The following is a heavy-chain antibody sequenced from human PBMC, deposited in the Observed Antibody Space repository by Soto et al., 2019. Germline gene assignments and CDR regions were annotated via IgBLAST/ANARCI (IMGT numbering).Heavy chain of an antibody. CDR1: GYSFTSYW. V-gene: IGHV5-51*01. J-gene: IGHJ6*03. CDR3: ARQLRLRVGYYYMDV. CDR2: IYPGDSDT. Sequence: GESLKISCKGSGYSFTSYWIGWVRQMPGKGLEWMGIIYPGDSDTRYSPSFQGQVTISADKSISTAYLQWSSLKASDTAMYYCARQLRLRVGYYYMDVWGKGTTVTVSS. D-gene: IGHD3-3*01.